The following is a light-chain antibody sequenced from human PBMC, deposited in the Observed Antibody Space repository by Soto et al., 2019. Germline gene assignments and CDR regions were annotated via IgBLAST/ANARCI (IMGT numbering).Light chain of an antibody. Sequence: DIVMTQSPLSLPVTPGEPASISCRSSQSLLHSNGYNYLDWYPQKPGQSPQLLIYLGSNRASGVPDRCGGSGPGTDFTLNISRVEAEDVGVYYCMQALQTPWTFGQGTKVEIK. CDR1: QSLLHSNGYNY. CDR2: LGS. V-gene: IGKV2-28*01. CDR3: MQALQTPWT. J-gene: IGKJ1*01.